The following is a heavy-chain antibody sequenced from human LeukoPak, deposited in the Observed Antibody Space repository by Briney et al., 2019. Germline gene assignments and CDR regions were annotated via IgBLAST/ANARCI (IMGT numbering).Heavy chain of an antibody. Sequence: GESLTISCKGSGYSFTSYWIGWVRQMPGKGLVWMGIIYPGDSDTRYSPSFQGQVTISADKSISTAYLQWSSLEASDTAMCYCAGHSVNYDILTGYYLPPYFDYWGQGTLVTVSS. CDR2: IYPGDSDT. CDR3: AGHSVNYDILTGYYLPPYFDY. CDR1: GYSFTSYW. D-gene: IGHD3-9*01. V-gene: IGHV5-51*01. J-gene: IGHJ4*02.